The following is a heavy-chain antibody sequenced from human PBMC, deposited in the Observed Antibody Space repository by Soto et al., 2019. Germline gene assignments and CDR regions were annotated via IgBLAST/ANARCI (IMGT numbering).Heavy chain of an antibody. CDR3: VTGGSEY. CDR1: GFTFSSSW. D-gene: IGHD3-16*01. V-gene: IGHV3-74*01. J-gene: IGHJ4*02. CDR2: MNPDGSAI. Sequence: EVQLVESGGGLVQPGGSLRLSCVVSGFTFSSSWMHWVRQAPGKGLVWVSRMNPDGSAINYADSVKGRFTTSRDNAKNILYLQMNSHRAEYTAPYYCVTGGSEYWGQGTLVTLCS.